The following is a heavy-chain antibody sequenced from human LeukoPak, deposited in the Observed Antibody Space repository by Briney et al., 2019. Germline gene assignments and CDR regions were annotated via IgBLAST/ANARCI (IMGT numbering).Heavy chain of an antibody. CDR2: IYYSGST. J-gene: IGHJ5*02. V-gene: IGHV4-59*01. CDR3: ARDRVVAADTAGFDP. CDR1: GGSISSYY. D-gene: IGHD2-15*01. Sequence: SETPSLTCTVSGGSISSYYWSWIRQPPGKGLEWIGYIYYSGSTNYNPSLKSRVTISVDTSKNQFSLKLSSVTAADTAVYYCARDRVVAADTAGFDPWGQGTLVTVSS.